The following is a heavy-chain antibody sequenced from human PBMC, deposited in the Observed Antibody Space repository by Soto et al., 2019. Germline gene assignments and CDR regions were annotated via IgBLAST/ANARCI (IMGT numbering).Heavy chain of an antibody. CDR1: GGSISSGGYY. CDR2: IYYSGST. D-gene: IGHD3-16*02. CDR3: ARSRLGELSVDY. V-gene: IGHV4-31*03. Sequence: SETLSLTCTVSGGSISSGGYYWSWIRQHPGKGLEWIGYIYYSGSTYYNPSLKSRVTISVDTSKNQFSLKLSSVTAADTAVYYCARSRLGELSVDYWGQGTLVTVSS. J-gene: IGHJ4*02.